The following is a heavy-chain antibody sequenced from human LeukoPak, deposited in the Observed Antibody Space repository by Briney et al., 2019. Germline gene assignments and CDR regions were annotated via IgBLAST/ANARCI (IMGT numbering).Heavy chain of an antibody. V-gene: IGHV3-23*01. CDR3: AKDVDRLNIVVVVAATFDY. D-gene: IGHD2-15*01. CDR1: GFTFSSYA. Sequence: PGGSLRLSCAASGFTFSSYAMSWVRQAPGKGLEWVSAISGSGDNTYYAGSVKGRFTISRDNSKNTLYLQMNSLRAEDTAVYYCAKDVDRLNIVVVVAATFDYWGQGTLVTVSS. J-gene: IGHJ4*02. CDR2: ISGSGDNT.